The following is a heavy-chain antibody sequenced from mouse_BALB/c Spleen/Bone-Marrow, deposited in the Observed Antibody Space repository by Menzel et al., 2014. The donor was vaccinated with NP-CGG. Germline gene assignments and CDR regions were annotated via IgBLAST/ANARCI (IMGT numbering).Heavy chain of an antibody. V-gene: IGHV1S22*01. D-gene: IGHD2-1*01. CDR3: TREDGNYWYFDF. Sequence: QSGFELVRPGASVKLSCKASGYTFTSYWMHWVKQRHGQGLEWIGNIYPGSGSTNYDEKFKSKGTLTVDTSSSTAYMHLSSLTSEDSAVYYCTREDGNYWYFDFWGAGTTVTVSS. CDR2: IYPGSGST. CDR1: GYTFTSYW. J-gene: IGHJ1*01.